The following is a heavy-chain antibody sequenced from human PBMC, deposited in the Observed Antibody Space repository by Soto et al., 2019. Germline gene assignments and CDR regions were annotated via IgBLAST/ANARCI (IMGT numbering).Heavy chain of an antibody. V-gene: IGHV4-59*12. CDR3: ACSRTSKRGDY. CDR2: IYYSGST. CDR1: GGSISSYY. Sequence: SETLSLTCTVSGGSISSYYWSWIRQPPGKGLEWIGYIYYSGSTNYNPSLKSRVTISRDNSKNTLFLQMNSLRAEDTAVYYCACSRTSKRGDYWGQGTLVTVSS. D-gene: IGHD2-2*01. J-gene: IGHJ4*02.